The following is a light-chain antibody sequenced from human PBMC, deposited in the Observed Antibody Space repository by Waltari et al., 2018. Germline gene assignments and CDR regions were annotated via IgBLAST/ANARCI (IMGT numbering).Light chain of an antibody. CDR3: CSYAGSNSWV. J-gene: IGLJ3*02. CDR1: SSTIGSYYL. V-gene: IGLV2-23*02. Sequence: QSALIQPASVSGSPGQSITISCTGTSSTIGSYYLLPCYQQYPGKAPKVMIYEVYKRPSGVSNRFSGSKSGNTASLTISGLQAEDETDYYCCSYAGSNSWVFGGGTKVTVL. CDR2: EVY.